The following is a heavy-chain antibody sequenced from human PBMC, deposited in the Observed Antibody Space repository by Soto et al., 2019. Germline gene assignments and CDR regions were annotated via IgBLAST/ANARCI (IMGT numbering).Heavy chain of an antibody. V-gene: IGHV3-30*18. Sequence: PGGSLRLSWAAAGFTFSSYGVHWVRQAPGKGLEWVAVISYDGSNKYYADSVKGRFTISRDNSKNTLYLQMNSLRAEDTAVYYCAKVRLEYYYDSSGGYYFDYWGQGTLLTVSS. CDR1: GFTFSSYG. CDR3: AKVRLEYYYDSSGGYYFDY. CDR2: ISYDGSNK. D-gene: IGHD3-22*01. J-gene: IGHJ4*02.